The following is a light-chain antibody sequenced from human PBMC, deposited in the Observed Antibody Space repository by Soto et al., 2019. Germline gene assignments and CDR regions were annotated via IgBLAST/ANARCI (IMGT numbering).Light chain of an antibody. CDR1: SSDVGGYNY. J-gene: IGLJ1*01. CDR3: SSYAGSSNV. V-gene: IGLV2-8*01. CDR2: EVN. Sequence: QSVLTQPPSASGSPGQSVAISCTGTSSDVGGYNYVSWYQQHPGKAPKLMIYEVNKRPSGVPDRFSGSKSGNTASLTVSGLPADHEDAYYCSSYAGSSNVFGTGTKVTVL.